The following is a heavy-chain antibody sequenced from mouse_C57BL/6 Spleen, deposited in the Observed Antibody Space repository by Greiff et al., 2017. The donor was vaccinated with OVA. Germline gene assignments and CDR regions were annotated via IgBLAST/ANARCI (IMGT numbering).Heavy chain of an antibody. V-gene: IGHV1-61*01. D-gene: IGHD1-1*01. Sequence: QVQLQQPGAELVRPGSSVKLSCKASGYTFTSYWMDWVKQRPGQGLEWIGNISPSDSETHYNQKFKDKATLTVDKSSSTAYMQLSSLTSEDSAVYYCARYYYYGSSYYAMDYWGQGTSVTVSS. J-gene: IGHJ4*01. CDR1: GYTFTSYW. CDR2: ISPSDSET. CDR3: ARYYYYGSSYYAMDY.